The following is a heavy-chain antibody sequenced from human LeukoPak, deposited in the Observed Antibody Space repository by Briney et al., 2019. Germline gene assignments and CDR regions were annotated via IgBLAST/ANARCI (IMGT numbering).Heavy chain of an antibody. V-gene: IGHV1-8*01. Sequence: GASVKVSCKASGYTFTSYDINWVRQGTGQGLEWMGWMNPNSGNTGYAQKFQGRVTMTRNTSISTAYMELSSLRSEDTAVYYCARGRYSYGKHYYYYGMDVWGQGTTVTVSS. J-gene: IGHJ6*02. CDR3: ARGRYSYGKHYYYYGMDV. CDR2: MNPNSGNT. CDR1: GYTFTSYD. D-gene: IGHD5-18*01.